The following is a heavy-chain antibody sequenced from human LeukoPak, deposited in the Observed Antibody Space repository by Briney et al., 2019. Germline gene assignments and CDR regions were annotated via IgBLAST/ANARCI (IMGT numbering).Heavy chain of an antibody. CDR1: GFTFSSSP. CDR2: ISYHGSYK. J-gene: IGHJ4*02. CDR3: ARVGVGSYCGGDCFRHYFAY. V-gene: IGHV3-30-3*01. D-gene: IGHD2-21*02. Sequence: PGGSLRLSCAASGFTFSSSPMHWVRQAPGKGLEWVAVISYHGSYKYYADSVKGRFTISRDNSNNTLFLQMNSLRAEDTAVYYCARVGVGSYCGGDCFRHYFAYWGQGTLVTVSS.